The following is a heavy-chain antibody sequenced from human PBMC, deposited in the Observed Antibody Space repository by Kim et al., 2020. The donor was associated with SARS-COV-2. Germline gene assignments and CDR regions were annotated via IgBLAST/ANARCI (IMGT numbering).Heavy chain of an antibody. J-gene: IGHJ4*02. CDR2: YI. Sequence: YIYYADEAKGRYTIYRENAKNSLYLQMNSLRAEDTAVYYCASGYAVTTGYWGQGTLVTVSS. V-gene: IGHV3-21*01. CDR3: ASGYAVTTGY. D-gene: IGHD4-17*01.